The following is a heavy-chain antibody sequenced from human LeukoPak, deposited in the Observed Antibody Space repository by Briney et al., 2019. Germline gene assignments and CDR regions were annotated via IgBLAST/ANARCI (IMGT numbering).Heavy chain of an antibody. D-gene: IGHD3-22*01. Sequence: GGSLRLSCAASGFTFSSYAMHWVRQAPGKGLEWVANIKQDGSEKYYVDSVKGRFTISRDNAKNSLYLQMNSLRAEDTAVYYCARANAITMIVVVPGGATLDAFDIWGQGTMVTVSS. CDR3: ARANAITMIVVVPGGATLDAFDI. V-gene: IGHV3-7*01. CDR2: IKQDGSEK. CDR1: GFTFSSYA. J-gene: IGHJ3*02.